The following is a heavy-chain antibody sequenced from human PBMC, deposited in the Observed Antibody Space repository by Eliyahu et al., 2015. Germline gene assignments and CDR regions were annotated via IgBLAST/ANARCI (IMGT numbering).Heavy chain of an antibody. CDR1: GGSISSCSSS. Sequence: QLQLQESGPGLVKXSDTVSLTCTXPGGSISSCSSSWGGIRQPPRKGVEWIGGIYYSGSTYYNPSLKSRVTISVDTSKNQFFLKLSSVTAADTAVYYCASGYCSGGRCGGLFHYYGMDVWGQGTTVTVSS. J-gene: IGHJ6*02. V-gene: IGHV4-39*01. CDR3: ASGYCSGGRCGGLFHYYGMDV. CDR2: IYYSGST. D-gene: IGHD2-15*01.